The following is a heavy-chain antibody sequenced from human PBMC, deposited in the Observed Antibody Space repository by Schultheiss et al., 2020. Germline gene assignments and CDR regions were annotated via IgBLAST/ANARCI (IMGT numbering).Heavy chain of an antibody. CDR3: AREGVSALAGIKFDY. J-gene: IGHJ4*02. Sequence: GGSLRLSCAASGFTFSSYGMHWVRQAPGKGLEWVAVISYDGSNKYYADSVKGRFTISRDNSKNTLYLQMNSLRSDDTAVYYCAREGVSALAGIKFDYWGQGTLVTVSS. CDR1: GFTFSSYG. CDR2: ISYDGSNK. D-gene: IGHD6-19*01. V-gene: IGHV3-30*03.